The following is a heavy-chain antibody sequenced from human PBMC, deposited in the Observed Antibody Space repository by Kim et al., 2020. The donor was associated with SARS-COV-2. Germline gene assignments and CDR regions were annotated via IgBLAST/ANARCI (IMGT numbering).Heavy chain of an antibody. CDR3: ARGGGGIVTYGLDV. CDR2: INSGGSST. D-gene: IGHD3-9*01. J-gene: IGHJ6*02. CDR1: GFSFSNYW. Sequence: GGSLRLSCVASGFSFSNYWMHWARQAPGKGLVWVSRINSGGSSTSYADSVKGRFTISRDNAKNTLYLQMNSLRAEDTAVYFCARGGGGIVTYGLDVWGQGTTVTASS. V-gene: IGHV3-74*01.